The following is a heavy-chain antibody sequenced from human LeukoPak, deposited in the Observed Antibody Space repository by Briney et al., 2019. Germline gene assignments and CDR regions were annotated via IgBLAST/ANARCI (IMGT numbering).Heavy chain of an antibody. CDR3: AKDSGSYSDDY. CDR1: GFIFSTYG. J-gene: IGHJ4*02. V-gene: IGHV3-23*01. D-gene: IGHD1-26*01. CDR2: ISGSGGTT. Sequence: GGSLRLSCAASGFIFSTYGMSWVRQAPGKGLEWVSSISGSGGTTYYADSVKGRFTISRDNSMDRLYLQMSRLRDEDTAVYYCAKDSGSYSDDYWGQGTLVIVSS.